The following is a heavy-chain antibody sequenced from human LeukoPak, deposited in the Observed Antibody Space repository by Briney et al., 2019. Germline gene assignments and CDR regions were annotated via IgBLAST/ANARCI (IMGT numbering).Heavy chain of an antibody. J-gene: IGHJ4*02. Sequence: SETLSLTCTVSGGSISSYYWSWIRQPPGKGLEWIGYIYYSGSTNYNPSLKSRVTISVDTSKNQFSLKLSFVTAADTAVYYCARLGYSYGYASFDYWGQGTLVTVSS. D-gene: IGHD5-18*01. CDR2: IYYSGST. CDR1: GGSISSYY. V-gene: IGHV4-59*08. CDR3: ARLGYSYGYASFDY.